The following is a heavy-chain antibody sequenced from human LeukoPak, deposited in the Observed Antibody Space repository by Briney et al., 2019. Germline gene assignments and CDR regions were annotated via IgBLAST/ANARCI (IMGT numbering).Heavy chain of an antibody. J-gene: IGHJ6*02. CDR3: ARDRVIVVVPAASSHYYYYYGMDV. Sequence: ASVKVSCKASGYTFTSYGISWVRQAPGQGLEWMGWTSAYNGNTNYAQKLQGRVTMTTDTSTSTAYMELRSLRSDDTAVYYCARDRVIVVVPAASSHYYYYYGMDVWGQGTTVTVSS. CDR1: GYTFTSYG. V-gene: IGHV1-18*01. CDR2: TSAYNGNT. D-gene: IGHD2-2*01.